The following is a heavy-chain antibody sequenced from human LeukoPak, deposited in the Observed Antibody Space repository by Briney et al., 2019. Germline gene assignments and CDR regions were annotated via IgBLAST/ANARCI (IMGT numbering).Heavy chain of an antibody. D-gene: IGHD3-22*01. CDR3: ARVPRYYYDPYYFDY. Sequence: ASVKVSCKASGGTFSSYAISWVRQAPGQGLEWMGRIIPILGIANYAQKFQGRVTITADKSTSTAYMELSSLRSEDTAVYYCARVPRYYYDPYYFDYWGQGTLVTVPS. CDR2: IIPILGIA. J-gene: IGHJ4*02. V-gene: IGHV1-69*04. CDR1: GGTFSSYA.